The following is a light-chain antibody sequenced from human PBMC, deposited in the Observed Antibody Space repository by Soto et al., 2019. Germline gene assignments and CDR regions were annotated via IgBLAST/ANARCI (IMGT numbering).Light chain of an antibody. CDR1: QSVTSNY. CDR3: QQYGGSPPET. Sequence: ESVLTQSPGTLSLSPGERATLSCRASQSVTSNYLAWYQQRPGQAPRLLIYAASNRATGIPDRFSGSGSGTDFTLTISRLEPEDFAVYYCQQYGGSPPETFGQGTKVEIK. CDR2: AAS. J-gene: IGKJ1*01. V-gene: IGKV3-20*01.